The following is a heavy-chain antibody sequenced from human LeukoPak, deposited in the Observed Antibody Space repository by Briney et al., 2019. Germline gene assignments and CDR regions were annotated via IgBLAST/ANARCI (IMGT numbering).Heavy chain of an antibody. J-gene: IGHJ4*02. CDR1: GGSFSGYY. V-gene: IGHV4-34*01. Sequence: SETLSLTCAVYGGSFSGYYWSWIRQPPGKGLEWIGEINHSGSTNYNPSLKSRVTISVDTSKNQFSLKLSSVTAADTAVYYCARVGYSYGRKKYFDYWGQGTLVTVSS. CDR2: INHSGST. D-gene: IGHD5-18*01. CDR3: ARVGYSYGRKKYFDY.